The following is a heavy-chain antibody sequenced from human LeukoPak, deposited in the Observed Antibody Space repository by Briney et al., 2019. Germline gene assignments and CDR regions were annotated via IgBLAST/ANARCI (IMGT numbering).Heavy chain of an antibody. CDR2: INPNSGGT. Sequence: ASVTVSCKASGYTFTVYYMHWVRQAPGQGLEWMGWINPNSGGTNYAQKFQGRVTMTRDTSISTAYMEVSRLRSDDTAMYYCAREGSGSYYLWFDPWGQGTLVTVSS. V-gene: IGHV1-2*02. D-gene: IGHD1-26*01. CDR3: AREGSGSYYLWFDP. CDR1: GYTFTVYY. J-gene: IGHJ5*02.